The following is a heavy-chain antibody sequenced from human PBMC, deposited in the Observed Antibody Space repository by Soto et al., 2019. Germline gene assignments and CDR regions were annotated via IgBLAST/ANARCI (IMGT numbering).Heavy chain of an antibody. CDR2: IIPILGIA. Sequence: QVQLVQSGAEVKKPGSSVKVSCKASGGTFSSYTISWVRQAPGQGLEWMGRIIPILGIANYAQKFQGRVTITADICTSTAYVELSSLRSEDTAVYYCARDPPRGVAIFRQVYYYGMDVWGQGTTVTVSS. J-gene: IGHJ6*02. CDR1: GGTFSSYT. D-gene: IGHD3-9*01. CDR3: ARDPPRGVAIFRQVYYYGMDV. V-gene: IGHV1-69*08.